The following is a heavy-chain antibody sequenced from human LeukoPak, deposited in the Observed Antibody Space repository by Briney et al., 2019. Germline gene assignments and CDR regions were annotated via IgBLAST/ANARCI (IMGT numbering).Heavy chain of an antibody. CDR2: VYYTGSI. D-gene: IGHD2-2*01. J-gene: IGHJ4*02. V-gene: IGHV4-39*01. CDR1: GGFLRSSSYY. CDR3: ATHAAPSDLLVDY. Sequence: PQSLSLTCTVSGGFLRSSSYYGAWIRQPPGKGLEWIGRVYYTGSIYYRPSVTSRLPLTDDASKNQFSLRLNSVTAADMAVYYCATHAAPSDLLVDYWGQGSLVTVSS.